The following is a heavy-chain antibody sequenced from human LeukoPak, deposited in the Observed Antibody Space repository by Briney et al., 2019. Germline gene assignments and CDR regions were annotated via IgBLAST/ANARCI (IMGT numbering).Heavy chain of an antibody. CDR2: ISWSGDRM. D-gene: IGHD2-2*01. Sequence: GGSLRLSCAASGFTFEDHVMHWVRQAPGKGLEWVSSISWSGDRMGYADAVKGRFTISRDNAKNSLFLQMNSLRVEDTALYYCAKDLGGSATTVWGQGTLVAVSS. CDR3: AKDLGGSATTV. CDR1: GFTFEDHV. V-gene: IGHV3-9*01. J-gene: IGHJ4*02.